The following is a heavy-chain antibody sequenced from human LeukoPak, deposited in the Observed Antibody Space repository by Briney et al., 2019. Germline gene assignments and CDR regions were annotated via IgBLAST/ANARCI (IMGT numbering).Heavy chain of an antibody. D-gene: IGHD5-12*01. CDR3: TRDPWRPTIPGI. Sequence: GGSLRLSCTASGFTFGDYAMSWVRQAPGKGLEWVGFIRSKAYGGTTEYAASVKGRFTISRDDSKSIAYLQMNSLKTEDTAVYYCTRDPWRPTIPGIWGQGTLVTVSS. CDR1: GFTFGDYA. J-gene: IGHJ4*02. V-gene: IGHV3-49*04. CDR2: IRSKAYGGTT.